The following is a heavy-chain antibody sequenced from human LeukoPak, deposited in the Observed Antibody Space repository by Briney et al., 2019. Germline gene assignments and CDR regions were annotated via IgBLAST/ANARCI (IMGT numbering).Heavy chain of an antibody. V-gene: IGHV3-74*01. J-gene: IGHJ4*02. CDR3: VRSLRSADF. CDR1: GFSLSNYW. CDR2: ISPDGSQS. Sequence: GGSLRVSCAASGFSLSNYWMHWVRQAPGKGLMWVSQISPDGSQSFYADSVKGRFTISRDNAKHTLFLQMDSLRAEDTTLYCCVRSLRSADFWGRGTLVTVPS.